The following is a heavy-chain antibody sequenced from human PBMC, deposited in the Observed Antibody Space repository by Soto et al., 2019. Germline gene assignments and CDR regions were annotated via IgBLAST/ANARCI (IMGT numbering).Heavy chain of an antibody. J-gene: IGHJ5*01. CDR3: ARESTVAGTDNWFDS. CDR1: GAFISGYY. CDR2: IYASGNT. V-gene: IGHV4-4*07. D-gene: IGHD6-13*01. Sequence: PSETLSLTCTVSGAFISGYYWSWIRQPAGKGLEWIGRIYASGNTKYSPSLRSRATTSVDTSNKQFSLKLNSVTAADTAVYYCARESTVAGTDNWFDSWGQGTLVTVSS.